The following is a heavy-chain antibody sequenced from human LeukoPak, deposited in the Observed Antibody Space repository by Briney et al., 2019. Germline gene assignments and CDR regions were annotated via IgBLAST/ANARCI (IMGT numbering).Heavy chain of an antibody. CDR1: GFTFSSYW. Sequence: GGSLRLSCAASGFTFSSYWMSWVRQAPGKGLEWVANIKQDGSEKYYVDSVRGRFTISRDNAKNSLYLQMNSLRAEDTAVYYCASGSPYYYDSSGYNYWGQGTLVTVSS. D-gene: IGHD3-22*01. CDR2: IKQDGSEK. V-gene: IGHV3-7*01. J-gene: IGHJ4*02. CDR3: ASGSPYYYDSSGYNY.